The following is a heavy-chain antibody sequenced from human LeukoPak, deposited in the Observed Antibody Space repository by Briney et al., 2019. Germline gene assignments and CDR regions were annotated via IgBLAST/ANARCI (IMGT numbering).Heavy chain of an antibody. CDR3: ATGQQLGAFDI. CDR1: GFTFSSYS. D-gene: IGHD6-13*01. CDR2: ISSSSSYI. Sequence: GGSLRLSCAASGFTFSSYSMNWVRQAPGKGLEWVSSISSSSSYIYYADSVKGRFTISRDNAKNSLYLQMNSLRAGDTAVYYCATGQQLGAFDIWGQGTMVTVSS. V-gene: IGHV3-21*01. J-gene: IGHJ3*02.